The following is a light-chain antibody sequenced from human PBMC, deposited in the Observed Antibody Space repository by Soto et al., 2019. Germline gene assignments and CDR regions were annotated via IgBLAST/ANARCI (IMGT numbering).Light chain of an antibody. J-gene: IGKJ4*01. CDR3: QQYHSYPFT. V-gene: IGKV1-5*03. CDR2: TAS. Sequence: DIQMTQSPSTLSASVGDSVTITCRASQSISTWLAWYQQTPGKAPKLLIYTASSLESGVPSRFSDSGSGTEFTLTVSSLQPDDFATYYCQQYHSYPFTFGGGTKVQIK. CDR1: QSISTW.